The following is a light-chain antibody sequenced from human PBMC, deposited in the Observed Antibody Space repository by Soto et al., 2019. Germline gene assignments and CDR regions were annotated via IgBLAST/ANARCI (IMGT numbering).Light chain of an antibody. J-gene: IGKJ1*01. V-gene: IGKV3-20*01. Sequence: EIVLTQSPGTLSLSPGERATLSCRASQSVASRNLAWYQQKSGQAPRLLIYGASSRAIHTPDRFSGSGSGTAFTLTISGLEPEAFAVYYCQHFWNSLWTFGQGTKVEI. CDR3: QHFWNSLWT. CDR1: QSVASRN. CDR2: GAS.